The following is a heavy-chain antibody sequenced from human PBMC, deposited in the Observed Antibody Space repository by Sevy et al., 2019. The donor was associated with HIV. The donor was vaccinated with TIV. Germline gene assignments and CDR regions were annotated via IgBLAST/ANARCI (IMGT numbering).Heavy chain of an antibody. CDR3: ARDPTYYDFWSGYYTGWFDP. Sequence: GGSLRLSCAASGFTFSNYYMNWIRQAPGKGLEWVSYISGTGNTKYYTDSVKGRFTISRDNAKNSLFLQMESLGVEDTAVYYCARDPTYYDFWSGYYTGWFDPWGQGTLVTVSS. J-gene: IGHJ5*02. CDR2: ISGTGNTK. D-gene: IGHD3-3*01. CDR1: GFTFSNYY. V-gene: IGHV3-11*01.